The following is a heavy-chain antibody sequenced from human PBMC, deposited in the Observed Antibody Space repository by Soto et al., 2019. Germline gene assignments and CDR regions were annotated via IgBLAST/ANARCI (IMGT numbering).Heavy chain of an antibody. V-gene: IGHV4-39*01. CDR3: ARTIFGVGGLYYYYYYMDV. CDR1: GGSISSSSYY. J-gene: IGHJ6*03. CDR2: IYYSGST. Sequence: QLQLQESGPGLVKPSETLSLTCTVSGGSISSSSYYWGWIRQPPGKGLEWIGSIYYSGSTYYNPSLKSRVTISVDTSKNQFSLKLSSVTAADTAVYYCARTIFGVGGLYYYYYYMDVWGKGTTVTVSS. D-gene: IGHD3-3*01.